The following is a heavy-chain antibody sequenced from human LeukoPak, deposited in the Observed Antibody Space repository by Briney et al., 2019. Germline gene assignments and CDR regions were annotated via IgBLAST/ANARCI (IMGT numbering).Heavy chain of an antibody. CDR1: GFTFSSYA. J-gene: IGHJ5*02. Sequence: GGSLRLSCAASGFTFSSYAMHWVRQAPGKGLEWVAVISYDGSNKYYADSVKGRFTTSRDNSKNTLYLQMNSLRAEDTAVYYCARGEITIFGVVTAWGQGTLVTVSS. CDR3: ARGEITIFGVVTA. CDR2: ISYDGSNK. V-gene: IGHV3-30*01. D-gene: IGHD3-3*01.